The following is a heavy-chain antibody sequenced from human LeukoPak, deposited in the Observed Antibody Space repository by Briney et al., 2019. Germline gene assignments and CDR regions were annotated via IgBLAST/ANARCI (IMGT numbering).Heavy chain of an antibody. V-gene: IGHV3-23*01. CDR1: GLTSSSYA. Sequence: GGSLRLSCATSGLTSSSYAMSWVRQAPGKGLEWVAGISGSGGSTYYADSVKGRFTISRDNSKNTLYLQMNSLRAEDTAVYYCAKDTFSYCSSTSCWHFDHWGQGTLVTVSS. J-gene: IGHJ5*02. CDR3: AKDTFSYCSSTSCWHFDH. CDR2: ISGSGGST. D-gene: IGHD2-2*01.